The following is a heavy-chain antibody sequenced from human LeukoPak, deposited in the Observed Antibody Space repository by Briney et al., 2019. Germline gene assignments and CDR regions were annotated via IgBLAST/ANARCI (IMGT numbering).Heavy chain of an antibody. V-gene: IGHV3-21*04. CDR2: ISSSSSYI. D-gene: IGHD3-3*01. Sequence: GGSLRLSCAASGFTFSSYSMNWVRQAPGKGLEWVSSISSSSSYIYYADSVKGRFTISRDNAKNSLYLQMNSLRVEDTAVYYCARDSPYYDFWIGYYYGMDVWGQGTTVTVSS. CDR1: GFTFSSYS. CDR3: ARDSPYYDFWIGYYYGMDV. J-gene: IGHJ6*02.